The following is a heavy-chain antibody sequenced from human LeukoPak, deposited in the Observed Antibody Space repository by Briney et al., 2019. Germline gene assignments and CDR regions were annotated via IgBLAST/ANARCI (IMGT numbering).Heavy chain of an antibody. CDR1: GFTFSSCA. CDR3: AKDPTDFDSSGQTYFDY. V-gene: IGHV3-23*01. CDR2: ISGSGGIT. D-gene: IGHD3-22*01. J-gene: IGHJ4*02. Sequence: GGSLRLSCAASGFTFSSCAMNWVRQAPGKGLEWVSGISGSGGITHYADSVRDRFTISRDNSKNTLHLQMNSLRAEDTAVYYCAKDPTDFDSSGQTYFDYWGQGTLVTVSS.